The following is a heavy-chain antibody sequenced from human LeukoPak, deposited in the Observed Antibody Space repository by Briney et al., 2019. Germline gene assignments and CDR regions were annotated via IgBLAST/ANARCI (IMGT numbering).Heavy chain of an antibody. CDR2: ISYDGINK. CDR1: GFTFSSYG. V-gene: IGHV3-30*18. CDR3: AKDGQKYYYYGMDV. Sequence: PGGSLRLSCAASGFTFSSYGIHWVRQAPGKGLEWVAVISYDGINKYYAESVKGRFTISRDNSKNTLYLQMNSLRAEDTAVYYCAKDGQKYYYYGMDVWGQGTTVTVSS. J-gene: IGHJ6*02.